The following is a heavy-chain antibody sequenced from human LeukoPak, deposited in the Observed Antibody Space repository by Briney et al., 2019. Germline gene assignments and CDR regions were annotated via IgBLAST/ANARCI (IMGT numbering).Heavy chain of an antibody. D-gene: IGHD2-2*01. CDR3: ARVESGCSSTSCYRGAFDY. CDR1: GFTFSSYW. CDR2: IKQDGSDK. J-gene: IGHJ4*02. Sequence: SGGSLRLSCAASGFTFSSYWMSWVRQAPGKGLEWVANIKQDGSDKYYVDSVKGRFTISRDNAKNSLYLQMNSLRAEDTAVYYCARVESGCSSTSCYRGAFDYWGQGTLVTVSS. V-gene: IGHV3-7*01.